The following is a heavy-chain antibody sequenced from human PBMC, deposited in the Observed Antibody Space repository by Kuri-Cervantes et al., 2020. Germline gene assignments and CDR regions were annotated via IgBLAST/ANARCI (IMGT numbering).Heavy chain of an antibody. CDR2: ISWDGYTT. V-gene: IGHV3-43*01. D-gene: IGHD4-17*01. CDR1: GFNFDDYT. CDR3: ARDVSDGDFNYYHYYMDV. Sequence: GGSLRLSCAASGFNFDDYTTHWVRQVPGKGLEWVSLISWDGYTTYYADSVKGRFAISRDNAKHSLYLQMKSLRAEDTAVYYCARDVSDGDFNYYHYYMDVWGKGTTVTVSS. J-gene: IGHJ6*03.